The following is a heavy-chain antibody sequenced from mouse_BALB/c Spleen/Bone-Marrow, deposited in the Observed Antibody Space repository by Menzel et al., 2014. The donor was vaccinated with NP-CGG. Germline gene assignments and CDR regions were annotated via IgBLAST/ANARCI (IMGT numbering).Heavy chain of an antibody. J-gene: IGHJ3*01. CDR1: GFTFSSYA. D-gene: IGHD2-4*01. CDR3: ARGGELRPWFAY. V-gene: IGHV5-6-5*01. CDR2: ISSGGNT. Sequence: EVQVVESGGGLVKPGGSLKLSCAASGFTFSSYAMSWVRQTPEKRLEWVASISSGGNTYYPDSMKGRFTISRDNARNILYLQMSSLRSEDTAMYYCARGGELRPWFAYWGQGTLVTVSA.